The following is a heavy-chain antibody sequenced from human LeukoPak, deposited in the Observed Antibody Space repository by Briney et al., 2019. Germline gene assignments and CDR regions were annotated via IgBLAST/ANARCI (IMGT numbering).Heavy chain of an antibody. J-gene: IGHJ4*02. CDR1: GGTFISYA. Sequence: GASVKVSCKASGGTFISYAISWVRQAPGQGLEWMGGIIPIFGTANYAQKFQGRVTITADESTSTAYMGLSSLRSEDTAVYYCASSSVPYYYDSSGYWYFDYWGQGTLVTVSS. CDR2: IIPIFGTA. CDR3: ASSSVPYYYDSSGYWYFDY. D-gene: IGHD3-22*01. V-gene: IGHV1-69*13.